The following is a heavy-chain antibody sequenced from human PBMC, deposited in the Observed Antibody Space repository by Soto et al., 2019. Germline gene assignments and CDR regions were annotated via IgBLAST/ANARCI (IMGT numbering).Heavy chain of an antibody. Sequence: QVQLQESGPGLVKPSQTLSLTCTVSGGSISSGGYYWSWIRQHPGKGLEWIGYIYYSGSTYYNPSLKSRVTISVDTSKNQFSLKLSSVSAADTAVYYCARAALTFGTVTTYAFDIWGQGTMVTVSS. CDR1: GGSISSGGYY. CDR3: ARAALTFGTVTTYAFDI. J-gene: IGHJ3*02. V-gene: IGHV4-31*03. D-gene: IGHD4-17*01. CDR2: IYYSGST.